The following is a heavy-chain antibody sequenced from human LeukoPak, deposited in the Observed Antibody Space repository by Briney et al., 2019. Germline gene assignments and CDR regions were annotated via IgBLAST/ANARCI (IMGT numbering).Heavy chain of an antibody. CDR3: AREDIVLMAHAFDI. J-gene: IGHJ3*02. V-gene: IGHV1-69*13. CDR1: GYTFTSYA. D-gene: IGHD2-8*01. CDR2: IIPIFGTA. Sequence: SVKVSCKASGYTFTSYAISWVRQAPGQGLEWMGGIIPIFGTANYAQKFQGRVTITADESTSTAYMELSSLRSEDTAVYYCAREDIVLMAHAFDIWGQGTMVTVSS.